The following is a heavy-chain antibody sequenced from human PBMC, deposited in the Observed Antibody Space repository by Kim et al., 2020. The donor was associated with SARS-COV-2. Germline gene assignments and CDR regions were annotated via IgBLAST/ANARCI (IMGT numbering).Heavy chain of an antibody. V-gene: IGHV1-2*06. CDR1: GYTFTGYY. D-gene: IGHD6-19*01. Sequence: ASVKVSCKASGYTFTGYYMHWVRQAPGQGLEWMGRINPNSGGTNYAQKFQGRVTMTRDTSISTAYMELSRLRSDDTAVYYCARDYSSGNNYYYYGMDVWGQGTTVTVSS. CDR2: INPNSGGT. J-gene: IGHJ6*02. CDR3: ARDYSSGNNYYYYGMDV.